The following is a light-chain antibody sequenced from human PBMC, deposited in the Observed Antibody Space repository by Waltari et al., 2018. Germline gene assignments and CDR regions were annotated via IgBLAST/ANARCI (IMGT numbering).Light chain of an antibody. CDR1: SSDVGGYTY. CDR2: DVS. V-gene: IGLV2-14*03. Sequence: QSALTQPASVSGSPGQSITISCTGTSSDVGGYTYVSWYQQHPGKAPKLMIYDVSNRPSGVSNRFSGSKSGNTASLTISVLRAEDEADYDCSSYRSSSTLVVGGGTKVTVL. CDR3: SSYRSSSTLV. J-gene: IGLJ3*02.